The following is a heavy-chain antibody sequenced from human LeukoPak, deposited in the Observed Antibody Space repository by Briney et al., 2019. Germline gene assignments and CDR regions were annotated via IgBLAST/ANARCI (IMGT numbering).Heavy chain of an antibody. Sequence: SVKVSCKASGGTFGSYAISWVRQAPGQGLEWMGGIIPIFGTANYAQKFQGRVTITADESTSTAYMELSSLRSEDTAVYYCARGNYGSGSYYNYWGQGTLVTVSS. V-gene: IGHV1-69*13. CDR3: ARGNYGSGSYYNY. CDR1: GGTFGSYA. D-gene: IGHD3-10*01. CDR2: IIPIFGTA. J-gene: IGHJ4*02.